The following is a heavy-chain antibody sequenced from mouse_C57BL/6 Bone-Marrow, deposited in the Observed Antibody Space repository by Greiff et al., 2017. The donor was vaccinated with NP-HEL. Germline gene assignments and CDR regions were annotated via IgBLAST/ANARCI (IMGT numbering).Heavy chain of an antibody. CDR2: IYPGNSDT. V-gene: IGHV1-5*01. D-gene: IGHD1-3*01. Sequence: EVQLQQSGTVLARPGASVKMSCKTSGYTFTSYWMHWVKQRPGQGLEWIGAIYPGNSDTSYNQKFKGKAKLTAVTSASTAYMELSSLTNEDSAVYYCTRCKLPYYYAMDYWGQGTSVTVSS. CDR3: TRCKLPYYYAMDY. CDR1: GYTFTSYW. J-gene: IGHJ4*01.